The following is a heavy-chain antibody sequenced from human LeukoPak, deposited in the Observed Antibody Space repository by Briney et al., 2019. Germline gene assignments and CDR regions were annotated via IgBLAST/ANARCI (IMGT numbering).Heavy chain of an antibody. CDR3: ARATTPMLAFDI. D-gene: IGHD2-2*01. CDR2: ISYDETNK. V-gene: IGHV3-30-3*01. J-gene: IGHJ3*02. Sequence: GGSLRLSCAASGFTFSSSAMHWVRQAPGKGLEWVAVISYDETNKYYADSVKGRFTISRDNSKNTLYLQMNSLRAEDTAVYHCARATTPMLAFDIWGQGTMVTVSS. CDR1: GFTFSSSA.